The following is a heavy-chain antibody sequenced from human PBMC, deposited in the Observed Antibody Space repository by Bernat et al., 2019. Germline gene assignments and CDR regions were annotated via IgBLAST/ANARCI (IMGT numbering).Heavy chain of an antibody. V-gene: IGHV1-2*04. CDR3: ARDRDNSGADAFDI. Sequence: QVQLVQSGAEVKKPGASVKVSCKASGYTFTGYYMHWVRQAPGQGLEWMGWINPNSGGTNYAQKFQGWVTMTRDTSVSTAYMELSRLSSDDTAVYYCARDRDNSGADAFDIWGQGTMVTVSS. J-gene: IGHJ3*02. CDR2: INPNSGGT. CDR1: GYTFTGYY. D-gene: IGHD3-22*01.